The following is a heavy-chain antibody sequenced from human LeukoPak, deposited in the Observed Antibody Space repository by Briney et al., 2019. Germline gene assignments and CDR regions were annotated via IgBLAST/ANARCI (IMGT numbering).Heavy chain of an antibody. CDR2: ISAGGSTM. D-gene: IGHD3-10*01. Sequence: GGSLRLSCAASGFTFSRYSINWVRQAPGKGLEWISYISAGGSTMYYADSVKGRFTISRDNAKNALYLQVSSLRDEDPAVYYCARGEYDWGQGTLVTVSS. V-gene: IGHV3-48*02. CDR1: GFTFSRYS. J-gene: IGHJ4*02. CDR3: ARGEYD.